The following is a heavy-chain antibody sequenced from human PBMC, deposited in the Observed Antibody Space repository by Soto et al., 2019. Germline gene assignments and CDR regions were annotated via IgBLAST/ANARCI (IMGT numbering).Heavy chain of an antibody. D-gene: IGHD6-13*01. Sequence: GGSLRLSCVASGFTFSDYYMSWIRQAPGKGLEWVSYISNSGHAIYYADSVKGRFTVSRDNSNNSMSLQMDSLRADVTAIYYCARDARYASSSYGFDVWGQGTTVSVSS. CDR3: ARDARYASSSYGFDV. J-gene: IGHJ6*02. CDR2: ISNSGHAI. CDR1: GFTFSDYY. V-gene: IGHV3-11*01.